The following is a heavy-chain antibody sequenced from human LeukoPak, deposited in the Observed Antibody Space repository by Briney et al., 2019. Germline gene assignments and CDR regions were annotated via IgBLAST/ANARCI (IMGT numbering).Heavy chain of an antibody. J-gene: IGHJ4*02. CDR1: GGSFSGYY. Sequence: SEALSLTCGVYGGSFSGYYWSWIRQPPGKGLEWIGEINHSGSTNYNPSLKSRVTISVDTSKIQFSLKLSSVTAADTAVYYCTGDSGVVNDYYFHYWGPGTLVPVSS. V-gene: IGHV4-34*01. CDR2: INHSGST. CDR3: TGDSGVVNDYYFHY. D-gene: IGHD2-21*01.